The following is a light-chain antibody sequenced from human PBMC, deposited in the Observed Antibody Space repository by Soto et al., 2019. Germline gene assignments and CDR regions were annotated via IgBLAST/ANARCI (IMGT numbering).Light chain of an antibody. CDR3: QSYDSSRSGDV. J-gene: IGLJ2*01. V-gene: IGLV1-40*01. CDR1: SSNIGACYD. CDR2: GNS. Sequence: QSVLTQPPSVSGAPGQRITISCTGSSSNIGACYDVHWYQQLPGTAPKLLIYGNSNRPSGVPDRFSGSKSGTYASLDITGLQAEEEADYYCQSYDSSRSGDVFGAGTKLTVL.